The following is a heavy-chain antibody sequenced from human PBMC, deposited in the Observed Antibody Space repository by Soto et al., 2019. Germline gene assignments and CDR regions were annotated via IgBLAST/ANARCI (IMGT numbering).Heavy chain of an antibody. V-gene: IGHV1-69*01. J-gene: IGHJ6*02. CDR1: GGTFSSYA. CDR3: ARASGSYEDYYYYGMDV. CDR2: IIPIFGTA. D-gene: IGHD1-26*01. Sequence: QVXLVXXXXEXXXPXSSVKVSCKASGGTFSSYAISXXXXXXXQGLEWMGGIIPIFGTANYAQKFQGRVTXTXXXSXXXXXXXXXXXXXXXTAVYYCARASGSYEDYYYYGMDVWGQGTTVTVSS.